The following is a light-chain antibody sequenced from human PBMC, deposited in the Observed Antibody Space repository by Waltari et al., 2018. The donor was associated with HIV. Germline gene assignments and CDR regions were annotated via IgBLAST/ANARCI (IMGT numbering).Light chain of an antibody. CDR1: SRDIGTYHY. CDR2: DVS. Sequence: QSALTQPASVSGSPGQSITISCTGTSRDIGTYHYVSWYQQHPGKAPKLMIYDVSNRPSGVSNRFSGSKSGNTASLTISGLQAEDEADYYCSSYTSSSTPVVFGGGTKLTVL. V-gene: IGLV2-14*01. CDR3: SSYTSSSTPVV. J-gene: IGLJ2*01.